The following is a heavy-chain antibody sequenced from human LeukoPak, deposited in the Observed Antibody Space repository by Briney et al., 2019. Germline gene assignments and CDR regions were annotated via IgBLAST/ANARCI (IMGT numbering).Heavy chain of an antibody. V-gene: IGHV1-18*01. CDR3: AREVVNYHGSGSFSPRQDYYGMDV. CDR1: GHSFGNYG. J-gene: IGHJ6*02. Sequence: EASVKVSCQASGHSFGNYGFSWVRQAPGQGLEWMGRISAHNGNTNYAQKFQGRVTMTTDTSTTTAYMELRSLRSDDTAVYYCAREVVNYHGSGSFSPRQDYYGMDVWGQGTTVIVSS. D-gene: IGHD3-10*01. CDR2: ISAHNGNT.